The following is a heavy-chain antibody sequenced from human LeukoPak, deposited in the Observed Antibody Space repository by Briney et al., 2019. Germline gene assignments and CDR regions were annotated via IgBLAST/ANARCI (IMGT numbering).Heavy chain of an antibody. J-gene: IGHJ4*02. CDR3: ARDAHCGSSNCHWGVLDF. CDR1: GFTFSTYW. Sequence: PGGSLRLSCAASGFTFSTYWMNWVRQAPGRGLEWVANIKVDGSEEYYTDSVEGRFTISRDNSKNTLYLQMNSLKIEDTAVYYCARDAHCGSSNCHWGVLDFWGQGTLVTVSS. D-gene: IGHD2-2*01. V-gene: IGHV3-7*01. CDR2: IKVDGSEE.